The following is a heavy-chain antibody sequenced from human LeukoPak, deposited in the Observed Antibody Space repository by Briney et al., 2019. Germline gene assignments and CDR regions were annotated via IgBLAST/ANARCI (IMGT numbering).Heavy chain of an antibody. D-gene: IGHD2-2*01. CDR2: INSDGSWT. J-gene: IGHJ4*02. CDR1: GNYW. Sequence: GGSLRLSCAASGNYWMHWVRQAPGKGLVWVSHINSDGSWTSYADSVKGRFTISKDNAKNTLYLQMNSLRAEDTAVYYCAKLAAVVPAAYIDYWGQGTLVTVSS. CDR3: AKLAAVVPAAYIDY. V-gene: IGHV3-74*01.